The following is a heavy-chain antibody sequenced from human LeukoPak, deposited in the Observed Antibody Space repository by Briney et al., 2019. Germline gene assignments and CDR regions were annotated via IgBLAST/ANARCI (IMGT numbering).Heavy chain of an antibody. J-gene: IGHJ6*02. D-gene: IGHD2-15*01. Sequence: GGSLRLSCAASGFTFRSYWMSWVRQAPGEGLEWVASVKEDGSEEYSVDSVKGRFTISRDNAKNSLYLQMNSLRAEDTAVYYCARLGYCSSGSCFYGMDVWGRGTTVTVSS. CDR1: GFTFRSYW. CDR3: ARLGYCSSGSCFYGMDV. V-gene: IGHV3-7*05. CDR2: VKEDGSEE.